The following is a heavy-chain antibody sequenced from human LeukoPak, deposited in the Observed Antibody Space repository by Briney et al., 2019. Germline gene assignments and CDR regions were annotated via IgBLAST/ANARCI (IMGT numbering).Heavy chain of an antibody. D-gene: IGHD6-19*01. V-gene: IGHV4-30-2*01. CDR2: IYHSGST. CDR3: ASGVAVAGTRY. Sequence: SETLSLTCTVSGGSISSGGYYWSWIRQPPGEGLEWIGYIYHSGSTYYNPSLKSRVTISVDRSKNQFSLKLSSVTAADTAVYYCASGVAVAGTRYWGQGTLVTVSS. CDR1: GGSISSGGYY. J-gene: IGHJ4*02.